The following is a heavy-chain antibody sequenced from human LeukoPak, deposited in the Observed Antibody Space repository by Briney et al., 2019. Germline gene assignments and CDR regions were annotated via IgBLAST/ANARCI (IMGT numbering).Heavy chain of an antibody. CDR2: IYYSGST. J-gene: IGHJ5*02. Sequence: KASETLSLTCTVSGGSISSYYWSWIRQPPGKGLEWIGYIYYSGSTNYNPSLKSRVTISVDTSKNQFSLKLSSVTAADTAVYYCARVRSSITIFGVLIDWFDPWGQGTLVTVSS. D-gene: IGHD3-3*01. CDR1: GGSISSYY. CDR3: ARVRSSITIFGVLIDWFDP. V-gene: IGHV4-59*12.